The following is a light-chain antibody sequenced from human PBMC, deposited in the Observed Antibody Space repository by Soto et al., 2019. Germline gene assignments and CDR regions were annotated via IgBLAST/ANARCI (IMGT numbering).Light chain of an antibody. CDR1: SSDVGAYDF. Sequence: QSALTQPASVSGSPGQSIAISCTGTSSDVGAYDFVSWYQQHPGKAPKVMIYDVNHRPSGVSDRFSGSKSGNTASLTISGLQAEDEADYFCSSYTTTRSVLFGGGTKVTVL. CDR2: DVN. CDR3: SSYTTTRSVL. J-gene: IGLJ2*01. V-gene: IGLV2-14*01.